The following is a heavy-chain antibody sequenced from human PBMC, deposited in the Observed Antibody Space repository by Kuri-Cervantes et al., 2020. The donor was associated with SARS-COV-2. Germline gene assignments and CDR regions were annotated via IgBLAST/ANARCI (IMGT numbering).Heavy chain of an antibody. D-gene: IGHD3-16*02. CDR3: ARASLGELSLFRYFDY. J-gene: IGHJ4*02. CDR2: ISYDGSNK. V-gene: IGHV3-30-3*01. CDR1: GFTFSSYE. Sequence: GGSLRLSCAASGFTFSSYEMNWVRQAPGKGLEWVAVISYDGSNKYYADSVKGRFTISRDNSKNTLYLQMNSLRAEDTAVYYCARASLGELSLFRYFDYWGQGTLVTVSS.